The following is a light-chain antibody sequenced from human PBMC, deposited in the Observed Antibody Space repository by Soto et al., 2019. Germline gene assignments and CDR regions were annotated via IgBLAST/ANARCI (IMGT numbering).Light chain of an antibody. CDR3: QEYGSSPPYN. J-gene: IGKJ2*01. V-gene: IGKV3-20*01. Sequence: ELVLTQSPGTLSLSPGERATLSCRASKSVSSSYLDWYQQKPGQAPRLLIYGASSRATGIPDRFSGSGSGTDFTLTISRLEPEDFAVYYCQEYGSSPPYNVGQGTKLESK. CDR2: GAS. CDR1: KSVSSSY.